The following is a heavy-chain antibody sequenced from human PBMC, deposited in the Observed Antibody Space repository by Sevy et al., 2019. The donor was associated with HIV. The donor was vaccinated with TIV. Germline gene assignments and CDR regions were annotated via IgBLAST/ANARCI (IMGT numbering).Heavy chain of an antibody. CDR3: ATSGGET. J-gene: IGHJ5*02. D-gene: IGHD3-16*01. CDR2: IKQDGSEK. V-gene: IGHV3-7*01. CDR1: GFTFSSYA. Sequence: GGSLRLSCAASGFTFSSYAMSWVRQAPGKGLEWVANIKQDGSEKYYVDSVKGRFTISRDNAKNSLYLEMNTLRAEDTAVYYCATSGGETWGQGTLVTVSS.